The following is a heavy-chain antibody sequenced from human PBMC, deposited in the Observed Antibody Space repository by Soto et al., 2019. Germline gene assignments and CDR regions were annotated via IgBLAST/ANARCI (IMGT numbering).Heavy chain of an antibody. D-gene: IGHD2-15*01. CDR1: GGPIINGDTY. V-gene: IGHV4-31*03. J-gene: IGHJ4*02. Sequence: PSETLSLTCTVSGGPIINGDTYLNWIRQHPEKGLKGMWSSKYRGTTNYNPAIKSRILISIDTSKNPLSLSLASVTAADTAVYYCERDAEEVVPYRGAGTLVTVAS. CDR2: SKYRGTT. CDR3: ERDAEEVVPY.